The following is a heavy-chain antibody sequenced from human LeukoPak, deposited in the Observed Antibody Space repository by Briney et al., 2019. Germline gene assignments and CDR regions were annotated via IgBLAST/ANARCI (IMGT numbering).Heavy chain of an antibody. CDR1: GFTFSSYS. J-gene: IGHJ4*02. D-gene: IGHD2-2*01. Sequence: GGSLRLSCAASGFTFSSYSMNWVRQAPGKGLEWVSSISSSSSYIYYADSVKGRFTISRDNAKNSLYLQMNSLRAEDTAVYYCARGRLYCSSTSCPGDYWGQGTLVTVSS. CDR2: ISSSSSYI. V-gene: IGHV3-21*01. CDR3: ARGRLYCSSTSCPGDY.